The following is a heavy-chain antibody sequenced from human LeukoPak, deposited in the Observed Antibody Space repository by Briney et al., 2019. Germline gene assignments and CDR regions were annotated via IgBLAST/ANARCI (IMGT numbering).Heavy chain of an antibody. Sequence: GASVKVSCKASGYTFTGYYLHWVRQAPGQGLEWMGYINPNSGGTNSAQKFQGRVTMTRDTSISTAYMDLSRLRSDDTAMYYCARVELGWLHSHAFDIWGQGTMVTVSS. CDR2: INPNSGGT. D-gene: IGHD5-24*01. J-gene: IGHJ3*02. CDR3: ARVELGWLHSHAFDI. V-gene: IGHV1-2*02. CDR1: GYTFTGYY.